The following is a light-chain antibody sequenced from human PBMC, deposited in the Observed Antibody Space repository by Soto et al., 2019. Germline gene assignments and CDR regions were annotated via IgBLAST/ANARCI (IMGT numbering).Light chain of an antibody. Sequence: DIQVTQSPSSLSASVGDRVTITCRASRSIRTYLNWYQQRPGKPPKLLIQTASTLQGGVPSRVSGSGSGTDFTLTISSLQPEDFATYYCQQTYSTFNSFGQGTKLEIK. V-gene: IGKV1-39*01. CDR2: TAS. CDR1: RSIRTY. J-gene: IGKJ2*03. CDR3: QQTYSTFNS.